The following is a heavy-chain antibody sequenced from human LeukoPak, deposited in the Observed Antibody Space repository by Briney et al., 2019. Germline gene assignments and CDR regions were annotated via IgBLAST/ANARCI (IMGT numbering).Heavy chain of an antibody. J-gene: IGHJ4*02. D-gene: IGHD6-6*01. CDR2: IYSGGST. V-gene: IGHV3-53*01. CDR3: ASPGIAARAGSLDY. CDR1: GFTVSSNY. Sequence: GGSLRLSCAASGFTVSSNYMSWVRQAPGKGPEWVSAIYSGGSTYYADSVKGRFTISRDNSKNTLYLQMNSLRVDDTAVYYCASPGIAARAGSLDYWGQGTLVTVSS.